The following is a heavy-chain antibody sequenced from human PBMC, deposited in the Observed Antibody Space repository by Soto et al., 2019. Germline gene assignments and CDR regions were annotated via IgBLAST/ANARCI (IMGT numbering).Heavy chain of an antibody. J-gene: IGHJ4*02. V-gene: IGHV4-59*01. CDR3: ARRWGMGFDY. D-gene: IGHD3-16*01. Sequence: SETLSLTCTVSGGSISSYYWSWIRQPPGKGLEWIGYIYYSGSTNYNPSLKSRVTISVDTSKNQFSLKLSSVTAADTAVYYCARRWGMGFDYWGQGTLVTSPQ. CDR1: GGSISSYY. CDR2: IYYSGST.